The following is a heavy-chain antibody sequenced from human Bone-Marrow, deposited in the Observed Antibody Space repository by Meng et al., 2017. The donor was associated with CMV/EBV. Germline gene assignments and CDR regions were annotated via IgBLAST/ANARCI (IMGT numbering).Heavy chain of an antibody. V-gene: IGHV1-69*05. CDR2: IIPIFGTA. D-gene: IGHD2-2*01. CDR3: ARDMCLRSTSCYPGWFDP. Sequence: SVKVSCKASGGTFSSYAISWVRQAPGQGLEWMGGIIPIFGTANYAQKFQGRVTITTDESTSTAYMELSSLRSEDTAVYYCARDMCLRSTSCYPGWFDPWGQETLVTVSS. CDR1: GGTFSSYA. J-gene: IGHJ5*02.